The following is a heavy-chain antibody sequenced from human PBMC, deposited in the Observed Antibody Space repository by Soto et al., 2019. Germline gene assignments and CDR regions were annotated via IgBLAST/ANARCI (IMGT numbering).Heavy chain of an antibody. CDR3: ARGSSWNSDY. J-gene: IGHJ4*02. Sequence: EVQLVESGGGLVQPGGSLRLSCAASGFTSSSYSMNWVRQAPGKGLEWVSHISSSSSTIYYADSVKGRFTISRDNAKNSLYLQMNSLRDEDTAVYYCARGSSWNSDYWGQGTLVTVSS. CDR1: GFTSSSYS. V-gene: IGHV3-48*02. D-gene: IGHD1-7*01. CDR2: ISSSSSTI.